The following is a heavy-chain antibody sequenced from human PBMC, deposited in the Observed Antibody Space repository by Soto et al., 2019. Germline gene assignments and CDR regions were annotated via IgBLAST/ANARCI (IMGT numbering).Heavy chain of an antibody. CDR3: ARDPGLGYCRSTSCPYYFDY. V-gene: IGHV3-21*01. Sequence: GGSLRLSCAASGFTFSTYSMNWVRQAPGKGLEWVSSISSSSTYIYYADSVKGRFTISRDNAKNSLYLQMNSLRAEDTAVYYCARDPGLGYCRSTSCPYYFDYWGQGTLVTVSS. D-gene: IGHD2-2*01. J-gene: IGHJ4*02. CDR1: GFTFSTYS. CDR2: ISSSSTYI.